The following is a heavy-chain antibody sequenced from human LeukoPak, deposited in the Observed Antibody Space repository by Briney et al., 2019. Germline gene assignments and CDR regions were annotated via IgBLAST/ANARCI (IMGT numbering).Heavy chain of an antibody. CDR1: GFTFSSYW. V-gene: IGHV3-7*03. CDR2: IRQDGSEK. CDR3: ARDNWGGRSFDI. D-gene: IGHD3-16*01. J-gene: IGHJ3*02. Sequence: TGGSLRLSCAGSGFTFSSYWMTWVRQAPGKGLEWVANIRQDGSEKFYVDSVKGRFVISRDNAKNLVSLEMNSLRVEDTAVYYCARDNWGGRSFDIWGHGTMVTVSS.